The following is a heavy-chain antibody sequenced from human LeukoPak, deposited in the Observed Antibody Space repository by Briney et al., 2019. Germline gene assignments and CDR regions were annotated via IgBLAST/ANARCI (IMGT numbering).Heavy chain of an antibody. D-gene: IGHD3-3*01. CDR2: ISSSSSYI. CDR1: GFTFSSYS. J-gene: IGHJ4*02. Sequence: GGSLRLSCAASGFTFSSYSMNWVRQAPGKGLEWVSSISSSSSYIYYADSVKGRFTVSRDNSKNTLYLQMNSLRAEDTAVYYCAKQDRFLEWLPHVDYWGQGTLVTVSS. CDR3: AKQDRFLEWLPHVDY. V-gene: IGHV3-21*01.